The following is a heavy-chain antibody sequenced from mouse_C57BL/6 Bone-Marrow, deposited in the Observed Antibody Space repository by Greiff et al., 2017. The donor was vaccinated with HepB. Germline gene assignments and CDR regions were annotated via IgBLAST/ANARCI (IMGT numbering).Heavy chain of an antibody. CDR1: GYTFTDYY. J-gene: IGHJ2*01. D-gene: IGHD3-3*01. Sequence: VQLQQSGPELVKPGASVKISCKASGYTFTDYYMNWVKQSHGKSLEWIGDINPNNGGTSYNQKFKGKATLTVDKSSSTAYMELRSLTCEDSAVYYCANSGTGYWGQGTTLTVSS. CDR2: INPNNGGT. CDR3: ANSGTGY. V-gene: IGHV1-26*01.